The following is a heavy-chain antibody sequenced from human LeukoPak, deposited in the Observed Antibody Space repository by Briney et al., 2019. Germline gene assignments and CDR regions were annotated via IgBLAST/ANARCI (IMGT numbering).Heavy chain of an antibody. D-gene: IGHD3-22*01. J-gene: IGHJ6*02. V-gene: IGHV3-23*01. CDR1: GFTFSSYA. CDR3: AKDSPLIVVSSPAGYYYGMDV. CDR2: ISGSGGST. Sequence: GGSLRLSCAASGFTFSSYAMSWVRQAPGKGLEWVSAISGSGGSTYYADSVKGRFTISRDNSKNTLYLQMNSLRAEDTAVYYCAKDSPLIVVSSPAGYYYGMDVWGQGTTVTVSS.